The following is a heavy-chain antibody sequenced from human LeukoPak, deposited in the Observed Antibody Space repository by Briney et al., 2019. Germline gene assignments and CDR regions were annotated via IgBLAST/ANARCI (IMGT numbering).Heavy chain of an antibody. D-gene: IGHD3-22*01. J-gene: IGHJ4*02. CDR2: IIPILGIA. V-gene: IGHV1-69*04. Sequence: ASVKVSCKASGGTFSSYAISWVRQAPGQGLEWMGRIIPILGIANYAQKFQGRVTITADKSTSTAYMELSSLRSEDTAVYYCARGGGYSRPYFDYWGQGTLVTVSS. CDR3: ARGGGYSRPYFDY. CDR1: GGTFSSYA.